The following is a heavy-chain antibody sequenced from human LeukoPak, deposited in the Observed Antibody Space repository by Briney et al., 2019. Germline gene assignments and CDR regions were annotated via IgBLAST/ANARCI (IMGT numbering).Heavy chain of an antibody. V-gene: IGHV1-69*04. J-gene: IGHJ4*02. CDR1: GYTFTSYD. D-gene: IGHD3-9*01. CDR3: ATLYDILTGHSNYFDY. Sequence: SVKVSCKASGYTFTSYDINWVRQAPGQGLEWMGRIIPILGIANYAQKFQGRVTITADKSTSTAYMELSSLRSEDTAVYYCATLYDILTGHSNYFDYWGQGTLVTVSS. CDR2: IIPILGIA.